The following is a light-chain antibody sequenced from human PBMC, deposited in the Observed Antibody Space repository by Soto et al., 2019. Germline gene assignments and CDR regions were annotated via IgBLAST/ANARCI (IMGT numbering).Light chain of an antibody. CDR3: ATWDDSLSGMI. Sequence: QSVLTQPPSASGTPGQRVSVSCSGSSSNIGRNYVFWYQQVPGTAPKLLIQTNDPRPSGVPDRFSGSKSGTSASLAISGLRFDDEDDYFCATWDDSLSGMIFGGGTKLTVL. V-gene: IGLV1-47*01. CDR1: SSNIGRNY. J-gene: IGLJ2*01. CDR2: TND.